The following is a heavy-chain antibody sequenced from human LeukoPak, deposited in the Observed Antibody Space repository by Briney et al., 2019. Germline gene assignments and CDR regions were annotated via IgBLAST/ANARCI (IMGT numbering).Heavy chain of an antibody. Sequence: ASVKVSCKASGGTFSSHAISWVRQATGQGLEWMGWMNPNSGNTGYAQKFQGRVTMTRNTSISTAYMELSSLRSEDTAVYYCARDGAIFGVANWFDPWGQGTLVTVSS. CDR1: GGTFSSHA. V-gene: IGHV1-8*02. CDR2: MNPNSGNT. CDR3: ARDGAIFGVANWFDP. D-gene: IGHD3-3*01. J-gene: IGHJ5*02.